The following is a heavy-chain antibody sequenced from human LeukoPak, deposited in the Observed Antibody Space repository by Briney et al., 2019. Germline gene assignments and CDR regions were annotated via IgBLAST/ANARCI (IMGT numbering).Heavy chain of an antibody. D-gene: IGHD2-15*01. V-gene: IGHV4-38-2*02. CDR2: IYRSGDT. CDR3: ARADCSASSCYQIDY. CDR1: NYSISRGYY. Sequence: SETLSLTCTVSNYSISRGYYWAWIRQPPGKGLEWIGAIYRSGDTYYTPSLKSRVTLSVDTTNNHFSLKVTSVTAADTAMYFCARADCSASSCYQIDYWGPGTLVTVSS. J-gene: IGHJ4*02.